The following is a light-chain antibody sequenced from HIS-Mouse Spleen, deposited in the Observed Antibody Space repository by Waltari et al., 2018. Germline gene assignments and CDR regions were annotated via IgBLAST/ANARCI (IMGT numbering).Light chain of an antibody. V-gene: IGLV3-10*01. CDR2: EDS. Sequence: SYELTQPSSVSVSPGQTARITCSGDALPKKYAYWYQQKSGQAPVLVIYEDSKRPSGIPESFSGSSSGTMATLTISGAQVEDEADYYGYSTDSSGNHRVFGGGTKLTVL. CDR1: ALPKKY. CDR3: YSTDSSGNHRV. J-gene: IGLJ2*01.